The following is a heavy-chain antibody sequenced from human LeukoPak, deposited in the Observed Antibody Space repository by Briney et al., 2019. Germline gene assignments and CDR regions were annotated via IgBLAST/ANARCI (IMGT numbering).Heavy chain of an antibody. CDR3: ARDLWAQQEGDGFDI. Sequence: PGGSLRLSCVGSGFALSRHWMSWVRQAPGKRLECVASINQDESVKRYVDSAKGRFTISRDNTQNSVYLEMNSLTAEDTALYYCARDLWAQQEGDGFDIWGQGTMVTVSS. CDR1: GFALSRHW. V-gene: IGHV3-7*03. J-gene: IGHJ3*02. D-gene: IGHD6-13*01. CDR2: INQDESVK.